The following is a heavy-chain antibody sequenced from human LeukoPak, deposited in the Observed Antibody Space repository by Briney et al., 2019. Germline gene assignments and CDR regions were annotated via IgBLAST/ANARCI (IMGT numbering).Heavy chain of an antibody. CDR2: IYSGGTT. CDR1: GFTVSGNY. D-gene: IGHD4-23*01. CDR3: ASRAGGYSHPYDY. Sequence: GGSLRLSCAVSGFTVSGNYMSWVRRAPGKGLEWVSRIYSGGTTYYADSVKGRFTISRDNSKNTWYLQMNSLRAEDTAVYYCASRAGGYSHPYDYWGQGILVTVSS. J-gene: IGHJ4*02. V-gene: IGHV3-53*01.